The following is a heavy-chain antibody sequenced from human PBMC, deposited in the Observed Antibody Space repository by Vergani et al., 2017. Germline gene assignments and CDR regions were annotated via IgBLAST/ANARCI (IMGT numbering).Heavy chain of an antibody. Sequence: QVQLQESGPGLVKPSETLSLTCTVSGGSVSSGSYYWSWIRQPPGKGLEWIGYIYYSGSTNYNPSLKSRVTISVDTSKNQFSLKLSSVTAADTAVYYWARGGYCSSTSCYSVDYWGQGTLVTVSS. CDR1: GGSVSSGSYY. CDR3: ARGGYCSSTSCYSVDY. CDR2: IYYSGST. V-gene: IGHV4-61*01. J-gene: IGHJ4*02. D-gene: IGHD2-2*01.